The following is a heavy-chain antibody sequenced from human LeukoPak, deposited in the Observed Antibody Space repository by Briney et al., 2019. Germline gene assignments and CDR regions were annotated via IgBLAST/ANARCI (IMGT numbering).Heavy chain of an antibody. J-gene: IGHJ1*01. D-gene: IGHD3-10*01. CDR1: GYTFTSYG. V-gene: IGHV1-18*04. Sequence: ASVKVSYKASGYTFTSYGISWVRQAPGQGLEWMGWISAYNGNTNYAQKLQGRVTMTTDTSTSTAYMELRSLRSDDTAVYYCATVLLWFGELNAEYFQHWGQGTLVTVSS. CDR2: ISAYNGNT. CDR3: ATVLLWFGELNAEYFQH.